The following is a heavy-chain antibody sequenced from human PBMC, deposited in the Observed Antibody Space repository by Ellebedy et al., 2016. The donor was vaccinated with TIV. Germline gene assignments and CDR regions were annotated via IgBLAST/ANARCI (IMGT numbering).Heavy chain of an antibody. CDR3: ARGLGYCSTNSCLDAFDI. Sequence: SETLSLTCTVSGYFISDGYYWGWIRPPPGKGLEWIGYIYYTGSTNYNPSLKSRVTISLDTSKNQFSLKLRSVTAADTAVYYCARGLGYCSTNSCLDAFDIWGQGTMVTVSS. J-gene: IGHJ3*02. V-gene: IGHV4-61*08. D-gene: IGHD2-2*01. CDR1: GYFISDGYY. CDR2: IYYTGST.